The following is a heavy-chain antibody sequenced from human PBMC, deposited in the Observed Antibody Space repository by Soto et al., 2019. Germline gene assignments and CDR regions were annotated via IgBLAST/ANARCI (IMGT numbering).Heavy chain of an antibody. CDR2: VNPSGGHT. CDR1: GDTFTNYY. J-gene: IGHJ4*02. Sequence: QVQLMQSGAEVKKPGASVKVSCKASGDTFTNYYIHWVRQAPGQGLEWMGTVNPSGGHTTYSQNFPCRVTMTRDTSTSTLCMELTSLSSDNAAVYYCARGGLGVVVTAAFDYWGQGTLVTVSS. CDR3: ARGGLGVVVTAAFDY. D-gene: IGHD2-21*02. V-gene: IGHV1-46*01.